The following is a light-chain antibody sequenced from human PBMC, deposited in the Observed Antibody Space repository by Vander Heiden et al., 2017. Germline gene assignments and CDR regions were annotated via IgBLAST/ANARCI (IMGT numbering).Light chain of an antibody. V-gene: IGKV1-39*01. Sequence: DIQMTQSPSSLSASVGDRVTTTCRASQSISSYLNWYQQKPGKAPKLLIYAASSLQSGVPSRFSGSGSGTDFTLTINSLQPEDFATYYCQQSYSNFKTFGQGTKLEIK. CDR1: QSISSY. CDR3: QQSYSNFKT. J-gene: IGKJ2*01. CDR2: AAS.